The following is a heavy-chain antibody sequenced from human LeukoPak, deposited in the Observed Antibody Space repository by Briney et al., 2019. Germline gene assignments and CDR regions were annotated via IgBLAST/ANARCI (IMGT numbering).Heavy chain of an antibody. CDR1: GGSISSYY. Sequence: SETLSLTCIVSGGSISSYYWSWTRQPPGKGLEWIGYIHYSGSTKNSPSLKSRVTISVDMSKNQFSLKLTSVTAADTAVYYCARIYRTPYSSSVFDYWGQGTLVTVSS. V-gene: IGHV4-59*01. D-gene: IGHD6-13*01. CDR2: IHYSGST. J-gene: IGHJ4*02. CDR3: ARIYRTPYSSSVFDY.